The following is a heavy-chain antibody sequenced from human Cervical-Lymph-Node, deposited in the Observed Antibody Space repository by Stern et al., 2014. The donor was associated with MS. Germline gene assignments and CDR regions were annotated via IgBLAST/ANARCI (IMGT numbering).Heavy chain of an antibody. CDR2: IYPGDSDT. CDR3: TARQKLLIASDDY. J-gene: IGHJ4*02. V-gene: IGHV5-51*01. D-gene: IGHD1-7*01. Sequence: VQLVQSGAEVKKPGESLKISCKGSGYSFSSSWIGWVRQMPGKGLEWMGLIYPGDSDTRYSPSFQGQVAISADKSISTAYLQWSSLKASDTAMYYCTARQKLLIASDDYWGQGTLVTVSS. CDR1: GYSFSSSW.